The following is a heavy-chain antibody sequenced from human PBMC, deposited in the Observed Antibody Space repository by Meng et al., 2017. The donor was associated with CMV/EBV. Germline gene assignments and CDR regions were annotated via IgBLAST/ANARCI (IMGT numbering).Heavy chain of an antibody. CDR1: GCSISSGDYY. CDR2: IYYSGST. J-gene: IGHJ4*02. CDR3: ARAQYSSSCDY. D-gene: IGHD6-13*01. Sequence: QVRLQAPGPGPATPSQTLSLTCTVSGCSISSGDYYWSWIRQPPGKGLEWIGYIYYSGSTYYNPSLKSRVTISVDTSKNQFSLKLSSVTAADTAVYYCARAQYSSSCDYWGQGTLVTVSS. V-gene: IGHV4-30-4*08.